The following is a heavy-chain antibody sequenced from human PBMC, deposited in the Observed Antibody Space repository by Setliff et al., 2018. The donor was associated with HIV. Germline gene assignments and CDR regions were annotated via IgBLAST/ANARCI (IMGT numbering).Heavy chain of an antibody. Sequence: SCAGSGFSFSSYEMNWVRQAPGKGLEWVSHISSTGNVMDYADFVKGRFTISRDNARKSLYLEMHSLRAEDTAVYYCASRGYNYGRRPVYFDRWGQGTLVTVSS. J-gene: IGHJ4*02. CDR2: ISSTGNVM. CDR3: ASRGYNYGRRPVYFDR. V-gene: IGHV3-48*03. CDR1: GFSFSSYE. D-gene: IGHD5-18*01.